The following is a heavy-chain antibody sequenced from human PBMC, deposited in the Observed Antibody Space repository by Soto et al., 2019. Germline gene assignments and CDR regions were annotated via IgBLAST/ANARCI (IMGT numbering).Heavy chain of an antibody. Sequence: HPGGSLRLSCRVSGFTFSSHAMSWVRLAPGKGLECVSGISGSGGTTFYADSVKGRFTVSRDNSKNTLYLQMNSLRAEDTAVYYCARTPYDFWSTGQFYFDHWGQGTQVTVS. CDR1: GFTFSSHA. D-gene: IGHD3-3*01. CDR2: ISGSGGTT. V-gene: IGHV3-23*01. J-gene: IGHJ4*02. CDR3: ARTPYDFWSTGQFYFDH.